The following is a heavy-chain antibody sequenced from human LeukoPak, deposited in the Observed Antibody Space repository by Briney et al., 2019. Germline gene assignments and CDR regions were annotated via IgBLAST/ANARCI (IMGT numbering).Heavy chain of an antibody. V-gene: IGHV1-2*02. CDR3: ARVFELTGTTGGDY. Sequence: ASVKVSCKASGYTFTGYYMHWVRQAPGQGVEWMGWINPNSGGTNYAQKFQGRVTMTRDTSISTAYMELSRLRSDDTAVYYCARVFELTGTTGGDYWGQGTLVTVSS. CDR1: GYTFTGYY. J-gene: IGHJ4*02. CDR2: INPNSGGT. D-gene: IGHD1-7*01.